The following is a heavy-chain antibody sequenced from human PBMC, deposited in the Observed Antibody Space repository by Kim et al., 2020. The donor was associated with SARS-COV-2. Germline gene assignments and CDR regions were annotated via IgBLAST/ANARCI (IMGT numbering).Heavy chain of an antibody. V-gene: IGHV4-34*01. CDR2: INHSGST. J-gene: IGHJ4*02. D-gene: IGHD2-2*01. Sequence: SETLSLTCAVYGGSFSGYYWSWIRQPPGKGLEWIGEINHSGSTNYNPSLKSRVTISVDTSKNQFSLKLSSVTAADTAVYYCARGLVSSSPAAMDYWGQGTLVTVSS. CDR1: GGSFSGYY. CDR3: ARGLVSSSPAAMDY.